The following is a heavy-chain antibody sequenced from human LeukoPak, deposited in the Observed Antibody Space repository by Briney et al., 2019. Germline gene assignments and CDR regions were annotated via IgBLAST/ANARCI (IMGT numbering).Heavy chain of an antibody. V-gene: IGHV1-46*01. CDR1: GYTFTSYY. Sequence: ASVKVSCKASGYTFTSYYMHWVRQAPGQGLEWMGIINPSGGSTSYAQKFQGRVTMTRDMSTSTVYMELSSLRSEDTAVYYCARERYYGSGRTNWFDPWGQGTLVTVSS. CDR3: ARERYYGSGRTNWFDP. J-gene: IGHJ5*02. CDR2: INPSGGST. D-gene: IGHD3-10*01.